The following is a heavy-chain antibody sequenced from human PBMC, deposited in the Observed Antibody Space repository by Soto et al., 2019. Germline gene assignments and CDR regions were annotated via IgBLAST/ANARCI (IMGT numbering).Heavy chain of an antibody. D-gene: IGHD6-13*01. J-gene: IGHJ6*02. Sequence: GGSLRLSCAASGFTFSSYAMHWVRQAPGKGLEWVAVISYDGSNKYYADSVKGRFTISRDNSKNTLYLQMNSLRAEDTAVYYCARDRQQLGYYYYYGMDVWGQGTTVTVSS. V-gene: IGHV3-30-3*01. CDR2: ISYDGSNK. CDR3: ARDRQQLGYYYYYGMDV. CDR1: GFTFSSYA.